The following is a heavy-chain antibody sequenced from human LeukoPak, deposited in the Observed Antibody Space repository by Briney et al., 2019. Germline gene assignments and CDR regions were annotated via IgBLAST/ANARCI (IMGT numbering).Heavy chain of an antibody. CDR2: ISGSGGST. CDR1: GFTFSSYG. D-gene: IGHD3-22*01. J-gene: IGHJ3*02. CDR3: AKLHDSSGYHFDPYAFDI. Sequence: PGGSLRLSCAASGFTFSSYGMSWVRQAPGKGLEWVSAISGSGGSTYYADSVKGRFTISRDNSKNTLYLQMNSLRAEDTAVYYCAKLHDSSGYHFDPYAFDIWGQGTMVTVSS. V-gene: IGHV3-23*01.